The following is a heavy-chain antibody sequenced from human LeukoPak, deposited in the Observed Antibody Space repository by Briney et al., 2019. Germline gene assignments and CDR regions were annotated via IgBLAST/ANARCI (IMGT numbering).Heavy chain of an antibody. V-gene: IGHV1-2*02. D-gene: IGHD3-16*01. CDR1: GYTFTGNY. Sequence: ASVKVSCKTSGYTFTGNYIHWVRQAPGEGLEWMAWIHPNSGGTSYAQKFQGRVTMTRDTSTTTAYMELSNLRSEDTAVYYCARVGSGGGGQYYFDYWGQGTLVTVSS. J-gene: IGHJ4*02. CDR3: ARVGSGGGGQYYFDY. CDR2: IHPNSGGT.